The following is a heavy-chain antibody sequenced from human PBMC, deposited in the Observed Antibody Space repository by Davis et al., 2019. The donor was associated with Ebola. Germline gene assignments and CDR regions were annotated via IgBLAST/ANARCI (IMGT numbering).Heavy chain of an antibody. CDR3: VRDGCPGGSCYCGDY. Sequence: PSETLSLTCTVSGGSISSHDWSWIRQPAGKGLEWIGLIYTSGRTNYHPSLNSRVTLSVDTSKNQFSLRLSSVTAADTAVYYCVRDGCPGGSCYCGDYWGQGTLVTVSS. J-gene: IGHJ4*02. D-gene: IGHD2-15*01. CDR1: GGSISSHD. CDR2: IYTSGRT. V-gene: IGHV4-4*07.